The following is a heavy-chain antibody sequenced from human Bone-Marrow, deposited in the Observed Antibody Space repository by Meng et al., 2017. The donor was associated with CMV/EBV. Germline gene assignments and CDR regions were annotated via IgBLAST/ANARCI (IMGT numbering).Heavy chain of an antibody. D-gene: IGHD1-26*01. CDR1: GGSVSNNNYY. CDR3: ARSYPYFDY. J-gene: IGHJ4*02. CDR2: ISHTGGT. V-gene: IGHV4-39*07. Sequence: SETLSLTCTVSGGSVSNNNYYWGWIRQPPGKGLEWIGQISHTGGTNYNPSLKSRLTISVDTSKNQFSLKLSSVTAADTAVYYCARSYPYFDYWGQGTLVTVSS.